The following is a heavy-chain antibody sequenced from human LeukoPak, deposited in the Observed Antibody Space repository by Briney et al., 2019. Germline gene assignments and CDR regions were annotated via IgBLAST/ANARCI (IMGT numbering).Heavy chain of an antibody. J-gene: IGHJ4*02. CDR3: AREDYGASGSSLGNLDY. CDR1: GFTFTNYP. Sequence: GRSLRLSCSASGFTFTNYPIHWVRQAPGKGLEWVAVISYDVITKYYADSVKGRFTLSRDNPKNILFLQMDSLRAEDTAVYFCAREDYGASGSSLGNLDYWGQGTLVTVSS. V-gene: IGHV3-30-3*01. D-gene: IGHD4/OR15-4a*01. CDR2: ISYDVITK.